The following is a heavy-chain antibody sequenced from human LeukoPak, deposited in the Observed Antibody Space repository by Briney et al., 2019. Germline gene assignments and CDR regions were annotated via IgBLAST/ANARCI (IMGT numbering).Heavy chain of an antibody. D-gene: IGHD3-10*01. CDR3: AHRPYGSGSYYEVNWFDP. CDR1: GFSLSSGAVA. V-gene: IGHV2-5*02. Sequence: SGPTLVNPRQTLTLTCSFSGFSLSSGAVAVGWIRQPPGKALEWLALIYWDDDKRYSPSLKSRLTITKDTSKNQVVLTMTNMDPVDTATYCCAHRPYGSGSYYEVNWFDPWGQGTLVTVSS. CDR2: IYWDDDK. J-gene: IGHJ5*02.